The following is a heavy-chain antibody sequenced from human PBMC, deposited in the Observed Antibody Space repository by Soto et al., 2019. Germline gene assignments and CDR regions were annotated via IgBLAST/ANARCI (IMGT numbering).Heavy chain of an antibody. CDR3: ARRAVTTYHFFDY. D-gene: IGHD4-17*01. CDR2: IHRASTYI. J-gene: IGHJ4*02. Sequence: GGSLRLSCATSGFTFSSFDMDWGLQSPGKGLEWVSSIHRASTYIYYADSVRGRFTISRDNAKSSLYLQMNSLTVEDTAVYYCARRAVTTYHFFDYWGQGALVTVSS. CDR1: GFTFSSFD. V-gene: IGHV3-21*06.